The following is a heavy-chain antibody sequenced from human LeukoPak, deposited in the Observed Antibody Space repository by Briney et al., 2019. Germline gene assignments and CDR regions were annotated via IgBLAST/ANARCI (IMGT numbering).Heavy chain of an antibody. D-gene: IGHD4-17*01. V-gene: IGHV1-8*01. Sequence: ASVTVSFKSSGYTFASYDINWVRQAPGQGLEWMGWMNPNSGNTGYSQKFQGRVTMTRNTSISTACMELSSLRSEDTAVYYCARFSRTATTVTTTYFDYWGQGTLVTVSS. J-gene: IGHJ4*02. CDR2: MNPNSGNT. CDR3: ARFSRTATTVTTTYFDY. CDR1: GYTFASYD.